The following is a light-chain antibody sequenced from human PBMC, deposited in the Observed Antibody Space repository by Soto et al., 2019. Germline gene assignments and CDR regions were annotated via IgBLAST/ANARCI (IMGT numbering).Light chain of an antibody. J-gene: IGLJ2*01. CDR3: SSYTSTSTLAV. Sequence: QSALTQPASVSGSPGQSITISCTGTSSDVGGYNYVSWYQRHPGKAPKLMIYDVNNRPSGVSNRFSGSKSGNTASLTISGLQAEDEADYYCSSYTSTSTLAVFGGGTKLTVL. V-gene: IGLV2-14*03. CDR2: DVN. CDR1: SSDVGGYNY.